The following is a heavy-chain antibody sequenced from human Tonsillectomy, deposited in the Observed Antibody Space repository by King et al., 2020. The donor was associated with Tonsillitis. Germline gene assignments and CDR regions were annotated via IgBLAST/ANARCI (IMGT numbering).Heavy chain of an antibody. Sequence: VQLVESGGGLVQPGGSLRLSCAASGFTFSNYAMSWVRQSPGQGLEWVSGISGGGGSTIYADPVKGRFTISRDNSKTTLYLQMNSLRAEDTAVYYCAKGNVEVVGAAPYHGGQGTLVTVSS. D-gene: IGHD2-15*01. CDR2: ISGGGGST. CDR1: GFTFSNYA. CDR3: AKGNVEVVGAAPYH. J-gene: IGHJ4*02. V-gene: IGHV3-23*04.